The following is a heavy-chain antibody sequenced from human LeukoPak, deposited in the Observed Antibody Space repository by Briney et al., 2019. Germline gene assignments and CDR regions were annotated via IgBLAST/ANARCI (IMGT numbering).Heavy chain of an antibody. J-gene: IGHJ4*02. V-gene: IGHV1-2*02. D-gene: IGHD6-13*01. Sequence: ASVKVSCKASGYTFTGYYMHWVRQAPGQGLEWMGWINPNSGGTNYAQKFQGRVTMTRDTSISTAYMELSRLRSDDTAVYYCARSPATSYSNYWYQTDFWGQGTLVTVSS. CDR2: INPNSGGT. CDR3: ARSPATSYSNYWYQTDF. CDR1: GYTFTGYY.